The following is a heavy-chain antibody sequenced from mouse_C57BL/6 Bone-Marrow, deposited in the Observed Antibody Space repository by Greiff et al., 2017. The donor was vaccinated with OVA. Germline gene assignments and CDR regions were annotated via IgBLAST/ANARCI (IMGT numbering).Heavy chain of an antibody. V-gene: IGHV1-64*01. CDR1: GYTFTSSW. CDR2: IHPNSGRT. J-gene: IGHJ1*03. CDR3: ARGRGYFDV. Sequence: QVQLKQPGAELVKPGASVKLSCKASGYTFTSSWMHWVRQRPGQGLGWIGMIHPNSGRTNYNEKFKSKATLTVDKSSSTAYMQLSSLTSEDSAVYYCARGRGYFDVWGTGTTVTVSS.